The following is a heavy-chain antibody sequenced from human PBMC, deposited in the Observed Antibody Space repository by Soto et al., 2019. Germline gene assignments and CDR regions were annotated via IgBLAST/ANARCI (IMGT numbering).Heavy chain of an antibody. CDR3: ARTGVDYDFWRPLYYYYGMDV. CDR2: INPSSGST. CDR1: GYTFTSYY. V-gene: IGHV1-46*01. D-gene: IGHD3-3*01. J-gene: IGHJ6*02. Sequence: ASVKVSCKASGYTFTSYYMHWVRQAPGQGLEWMGIINPSSGSTSYAQKFQGRVTMTRDTSTSTVYMELSSLRSEDTAVYYCARTGVDYDFWRPLYYYYGMDVWGQGTTVTVSS.